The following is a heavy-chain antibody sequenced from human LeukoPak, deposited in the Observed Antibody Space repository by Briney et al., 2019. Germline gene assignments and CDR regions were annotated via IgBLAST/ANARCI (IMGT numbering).Heavy chain of an antibody. D-gene: IGHD5-12*01. V-gene: IGHV3-21*01. CDR3: ARAPSGYDPHFDY. J-gene: IGHJ4*02. Sequence: GGSLRLSCAASGFTLSRYSMNWVRQAPGKGLEWVSSISSSSSYIYYADSVKGRFTISRDNAKNSLYLQMNSLRAEDTAVYYCARAPSGYDPHFDYWGQGTLVTVSS. CDR1: GFTLSRYS. CDR2: ISSSSSYI.